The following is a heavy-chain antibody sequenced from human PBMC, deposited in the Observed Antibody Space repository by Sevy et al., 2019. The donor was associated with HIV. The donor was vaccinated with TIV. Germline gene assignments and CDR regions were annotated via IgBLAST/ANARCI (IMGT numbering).Heavy chain of an antibody. CDR2: LSFGCGKI. D-gene: IGHD2-8*01. V-gene: IGHV3-23*01. J-gene: IGHJ4*02. Sequence: GGSLRLSCAASGFAFYDYSMSWIRQAPGKGLEWVAFLSFGCGKINYAYSVKGRFTISIKNSKNSFYLQMDNLRVEDTALYYCAREGCTRPHDYWGQGTRVTVSS. CDR1: GFAFYDYS. CDR3: AREGCTRPHDY.